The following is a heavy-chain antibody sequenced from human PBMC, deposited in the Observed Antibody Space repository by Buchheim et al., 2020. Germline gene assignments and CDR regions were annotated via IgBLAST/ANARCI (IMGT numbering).Heavy chain of an antibody. Sequence: EVQLVESGGGLVQPGGSLRLSCAASGFIFSSNCMHWVRQAPGKGLVWVSRINSDGSSVFYADSVQGRFTISRDNAKNTLYLQMNSLRAEDTAVYYCARGGDDYGDYYGLDVWGQGTT. CDR1: GFIFSSNC. D-gene: IGHD4-17*01. V-gene: IGHV3-74*01. CDR2: INSDGSSV. J-gene: IGHJ6*02. CDR3: ARGGDDYGDYYGLDV.